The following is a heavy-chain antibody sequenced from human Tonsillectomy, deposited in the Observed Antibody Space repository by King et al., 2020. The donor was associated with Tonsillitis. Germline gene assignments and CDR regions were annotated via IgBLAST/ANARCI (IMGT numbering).Heavy chain of an antibody. CDR2: IYSGGST. J-gene: IGHJ4*02. D-gene: IGHD2-2*01. V-gene: IGHV3-53*02. CDR3: ARSDYAPYYFDY. CDR1: GFTVSSNY. Sequence: VQLVETGGGLIQPGGSLRLSCAASGFTVSSNYMSWVRQAPGKGLEWVSVIYSGGSTYYADSVKGRFTISRAKSKNTLYLQMTSLRAEDTAVYYCARSDYAPYYFDYWGQGTLVTVSS.